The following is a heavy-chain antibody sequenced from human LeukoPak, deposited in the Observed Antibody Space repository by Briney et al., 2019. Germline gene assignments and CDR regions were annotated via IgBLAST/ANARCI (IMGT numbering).Heavy chain of an antibody. CDR3: AKSGQWLVQFSWFDP. V-gene: IGHV3-23*01. CDR1: GFTFSSYA. J-gene: IGHJ5*02. Sequence: GGSLRLSCAASGFTFSSYAMSWVRQAPGKGLEWVSAISGSGGSTYYADSVKGRFTISRDNSKNTLYLQMNSLRAEGTAVYYCAKSGQWLVQFSWFDPWGQGTLVTVSS. D-gene: IGHD6-19*01. CDR2: ISGSGGST.